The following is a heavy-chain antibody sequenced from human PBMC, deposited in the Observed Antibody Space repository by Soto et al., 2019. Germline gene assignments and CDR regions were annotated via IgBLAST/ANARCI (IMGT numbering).Heavy chain of an antibody. CDR2: IYYSGST. Sequence: QVQLQESGPGLVKPSQTLSLTCTVSGGSISSGDYYWSWIRQPPGKGLEWIGYIYYSGSTYYNPSLKSRVTISVDTSKNQFSLKLSSVTAADTAVYYCARDHVVVVTANFYYYYGMDVWGQGTTVTVSS. CDR3: ARDHVVVVTANFYYYYGMDV. CDR1: GGSISSGDYY. V-gene: IGHV4-30-4*01. J-gene: IGHJ6*02. D-gene: IGHD2-21*02.